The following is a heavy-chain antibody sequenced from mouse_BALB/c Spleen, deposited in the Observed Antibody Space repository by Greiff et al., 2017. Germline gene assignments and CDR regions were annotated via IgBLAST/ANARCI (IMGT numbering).Heavy chain of an antibody. J-gene: IGHJ3*01. V-gene: IGHV3-6*02. Sequence: VQLQQSGPGLVKPSQSLSLTCSVTGYSITSGYYWNWIRQFPGNKLEWMGYISYDGSNNYNPSLKNRISITRDTSKNQFFLKLNSVTTEDTATYYCARDPSTMITTGFAYWGQGTLVTVSA. CDR2: ISYDGSN. CDR3: ARDPSTMITTGFAY. D-gene: IGHD2-4*01. CDR1: GYSITSGYY.